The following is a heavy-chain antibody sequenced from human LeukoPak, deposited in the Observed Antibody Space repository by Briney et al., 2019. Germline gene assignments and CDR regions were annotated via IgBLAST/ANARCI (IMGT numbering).Heavy chain of an antibody. CDR1: GFTFSSNY. CDR2: IYIGSST. CDR3: AREPYGGNLYYFDY. V-gene: IGHV3-53*01. J-gene: IGHJ4*02. D-gene: IGHD4-23*01. Sequence: GGSLKLSCTASGFTFSSNYMNWVRQAPGKGLEWVSVIYIGSSTYYEESVEGRFTISRDNSKTTLYLQMNSLRAEDTAVYYCAREPYGGNLYYFDYWGQGTLVTVSS.